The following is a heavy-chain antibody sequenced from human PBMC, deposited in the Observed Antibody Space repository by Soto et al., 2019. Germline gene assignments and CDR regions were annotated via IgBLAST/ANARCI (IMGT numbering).Heavy chain of an antibody. J-gene: IGHJ4*02. CDR1: GFSFSTHA. CDR3: AREGGSIGGWFGRKFDS. D-gene: IGHD6-19*01. CDR2: ISSGGTTT. V-gene: IGHV3-23*01. Sequence: GGSLRLSCAASGFSFSTHAMSWVRQAPGKGLEWVSSISSGGTTTFYAASVEGRFTISRDKSKNTLYLQMNSLRADDTAVYYCAREGGSIGGWFGRKFDSWGQGTQVTVSS.